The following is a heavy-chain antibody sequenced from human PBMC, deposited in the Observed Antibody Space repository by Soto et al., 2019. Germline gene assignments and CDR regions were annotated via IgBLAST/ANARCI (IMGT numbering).Heavy chain of an antibody. J-gene: IGHJ4*02. CDR1: GGSFHNFY. CDR2: VHYSGST. D-gene: IGHD3-16*01. V-gene: IGHV4-59*01. Sequence: PSENLSLTCNLSGGSFHNFYWLWIRQPPGKGLEWVGHVHYSGSTNYSPSLNSRATISLDTSKSQLSLKLRSVTAADTAMYFCARGVDYYATSGYFSFDSRGQGLSVTVSS. CDR3: ARGVDYYATSGYFSFDS.